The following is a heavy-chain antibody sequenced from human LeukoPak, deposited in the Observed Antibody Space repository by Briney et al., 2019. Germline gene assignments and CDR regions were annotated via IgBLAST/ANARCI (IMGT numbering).Heavy chain of an antibody. V-gene: IGHV4-39*07. J-gene: IGHJ5*02. CDR1: GGSISSSSYY. CDR2: IYYSGST. Sequence: SETLSLTCTVSGGSISSSSYYWGWIRQPPGKGLEWIGSIYYSGSTYYNPSLQSRVTISVVKAKNQFSLKLSSVTAADTAVYYCARDGDIVVVVAALRGWFDPWGQGTLVTVSS. D-gene: IGHD2-15*01. CDR3: ARDGDIVVVVAALRGWFDP.